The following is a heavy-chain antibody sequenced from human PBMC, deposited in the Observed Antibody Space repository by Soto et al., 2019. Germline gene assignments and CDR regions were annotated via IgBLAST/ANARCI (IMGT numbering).Heavy chain of an antibody. J-gene: IGHJ6*02. V-gene: IGHV3-23*01. CDR1: GLTFSSYA. Sequence: GGSLRLSCAASGLTFSSYAMSWVRQVPGKGLEWVSAISTTGGSTDYADSVKGRFTISRDSSRNTLYLQMQSLRAEDTAVYYCANDWYGMDVWGQGTTVTVSS. CDR3: ANDWYGMDV. CDR2: ISTTGGST.